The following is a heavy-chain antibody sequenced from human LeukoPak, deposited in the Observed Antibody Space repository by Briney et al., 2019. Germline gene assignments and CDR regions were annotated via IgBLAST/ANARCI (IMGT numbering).Heavy chain of an antibody. CDR1: GFTFSSYE. D-gene: IGHD3-10*01. CDR3: GRDRGDGMVV. CDR2: ISSSGSTI. Sequence: GGPLRLSCAASGFTFSSYEMNWVRQAPGKGLEWVSYISSSGSTIYYADSVKGRSTISRDNAKNSSYLQMQSMTADYTAVYYCGRDRGDGMVVWGQGPTVSVS. V-gene: IGHV3-48*03. J-gene: IGHJ6*02.